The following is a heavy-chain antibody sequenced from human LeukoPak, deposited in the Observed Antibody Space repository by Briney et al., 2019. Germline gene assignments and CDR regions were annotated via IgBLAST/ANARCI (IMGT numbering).Heavy chain of an antibody. CDR3: ARASLTIFGVVTFFDY. V-gene: IGHV4-30-4*08. CDR1: GGSISSSSYY. J-gene: IGHJ4*02. D-gene: IGHD3-3*01. CDR2: IYYSGST. Sequence: SETLSLTCTVSGGSISSSSYYWGWIRQPPGKGLEWIGYIYYSGSTYYNPSLKSRVTISVDTSKNQFSLKLSSVTAADTAVYYCARASLTIFGVVTFFDYWGQGTLVTVSS.